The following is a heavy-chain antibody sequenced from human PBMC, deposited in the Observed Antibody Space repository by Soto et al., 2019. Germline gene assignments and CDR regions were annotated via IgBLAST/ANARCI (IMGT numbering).Heavy chain of an antibody. D-gene: IGHD1-1*01. CDR2: IYYSGST. V-gene: IGHV4-59*08. CDR1: GGSISSYY. CDR3: ARHALDHYYRLAV. J-gene: IGHJ6*02. Sequence: PSETLSLTCTVSGGSISSYYWSWIRQPPGKGLEWIGYIYYSGSTNYNPSLKSRVTISVDTSKNQFSLKLSSVTAADTAVYYCARHALDHYYRLAVWGQGTTVTVSS.